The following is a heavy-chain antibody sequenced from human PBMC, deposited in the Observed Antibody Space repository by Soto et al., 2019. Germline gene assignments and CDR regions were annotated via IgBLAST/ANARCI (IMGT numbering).Heavy chain of an antibody. CDR3: ARWFTYGNFDYFDY. Sequence: GGSLRLSCAASGFTFSSDWMHWFRQAPGKGLVWVSRIDSGGRTTTYADSVKGRFTISRDNAKNTLYLQMNGLRAEDTALYYCARWFTYGNFDYFDYWGQGTQVTVSS. J-gene: IGHJ4*02. CDR1: GFTFSSDW. D-gene: IGHD3-10*01. V-gene: IGHV3-74*01. CDR2: IDSGGRTT.